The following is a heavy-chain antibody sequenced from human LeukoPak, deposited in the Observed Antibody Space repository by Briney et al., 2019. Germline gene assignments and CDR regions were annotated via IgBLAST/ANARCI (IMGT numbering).Heavy chain of an antibody. D-gene: IGHD3-3*01. CDR3: ARHMSRYDFWRNEQLDFFDY. V-gene: IGHV4-39*01. CDR2: IYYSGST. J-gene: IGHJ4*02. Sequence: SETLSLTCTVSGGFISSSSYYWGWIRQPPGKGLEWIGSIYYSGSTYYNPSLKSRVTISVDTSKNQFSLKLSSVTAADTAVYYCARHMSRYDFWRNEQLDFFDYWGQGTLVTVSS. CDR1: GGFISSSSYY.